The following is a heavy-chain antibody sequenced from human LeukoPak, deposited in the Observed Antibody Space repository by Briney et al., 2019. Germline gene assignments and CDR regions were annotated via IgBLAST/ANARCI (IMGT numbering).Heavy chain of an antibody. CDR2: ISSGSYI. CDR3: ARGAGYSSGYYQVAY. V-gene: IGHV3-21*01. J-gene: IGHJ4*02. D-gene: IGHD6-19*01. Sequence: GGSLRLSCAASGFIFSTFGMIWVRQAPGKGLEWVSSISSGSYIYYADAVKARFTISRDNARNSLYLQMNSLKADDTAVYYSARGAGYSSGYYQVAYWGQGTLVTVSA. CDR1: GFIFSTFG.